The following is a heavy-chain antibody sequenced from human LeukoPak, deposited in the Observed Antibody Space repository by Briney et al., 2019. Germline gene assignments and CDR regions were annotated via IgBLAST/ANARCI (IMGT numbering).Heavy chain of an antibody. Sequence: GASVTVSCKASGGTFSSYAISWVRQAPGQGLEWMGGIIPIFGTANCAQKFQGRVTITADESTSTAYMELSSLRSEDTAVYYCARDWLEVPNTAMALYSMDVWGQGTTVTVSS. CDR1: GGTFSSYA. J-gene: IGHJ6*02. V-gene: IGHV1-69*13. D-gene: IGHD5-18*01. CDR2: IIPIFGTA. CDR3: ARDWLEVPNTAMALYSMDV.